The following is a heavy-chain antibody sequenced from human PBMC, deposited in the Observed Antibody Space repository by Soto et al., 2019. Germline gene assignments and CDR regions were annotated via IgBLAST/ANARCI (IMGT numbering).Heavy chain of an antibody. V-gene: IGHV1-18*04. CDR2: ISTYSGNT. CDR1: GYTFSSYS. CDR3: ARDNGYYDL. J-gene: IGHJ4*02. Sequence: QFQMVQSGAELKQPGASVKISCKTSGYTFSSYSINWVRQAPGQGLEWMAWISTYSGNTHYAERVQGRVTVTLDKSARTAFMEMRGLTADATAVYCCARDNGYYDLWGQVNLVTVSS.